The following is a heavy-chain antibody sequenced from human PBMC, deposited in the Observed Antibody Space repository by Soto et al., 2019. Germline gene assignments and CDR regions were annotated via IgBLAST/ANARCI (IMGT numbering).Heavy chain of an antibody. CDR1: GDTFTGAA. J-gene: IGHJ6*04. CDR3: ARGHSGYEDPNGMDV. CDR2: IKPNSGVT. Sequence: ASVKVSCEASGDTFTGAAMHWVREAPGQGVEWMGWIKPNSGVTNYVQKFQGWVTMTRETSISTADMELTRPRSDDTAVSYCARGHSGYEDPNGMDVWGKGRAVHVSS. D-gene: IGHD5-12*01. V-gene: IGHV1-2*04.